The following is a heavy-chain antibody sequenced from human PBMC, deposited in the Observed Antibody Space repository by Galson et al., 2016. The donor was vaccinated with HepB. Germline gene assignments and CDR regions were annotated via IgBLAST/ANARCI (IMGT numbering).Heavy chain of an antibody. V-gene: IGHV3-9*01. CDR1: GFPFDDYA. CDR2: MSWNSDSI. CDR3: AKDMGYCSSHICYGMDV. J-gene: IGHJ6*02. Sequence: SLRLSCAASGFPFDDYAMHWVRQAPGKGLERVSGMSWNSDSIDYADSVTGRFTISRDNAKNSLYLEMNSLRADATALYYCAKDMGYCSSHICYGMDVWGQGTTLTVS. D-gene: IGHD2-2*01.